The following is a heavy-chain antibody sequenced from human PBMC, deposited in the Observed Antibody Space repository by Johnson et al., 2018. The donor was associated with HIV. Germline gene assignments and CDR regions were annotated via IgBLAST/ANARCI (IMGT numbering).Heavy chain of an antibody. D-gene: IGHD2-21*01. V-gene: IGHV3-7*01. CDR3: ARGGGCGGDCYSGYDAFDI. Sequence: VQLVESGGGVVQPGKSLTLSCVVSGLSFSNFGIHRVRQAPGKGPEWVANIKQDGSEKYYVDSVKGRFTISRDNAKNSLYLQMNSLRAGDTAVYYCARGGGCGGDCYSGYDAFDIWGQGTMVTV. CDR1: GLSFSNFG. J-gene: IGHJ3*02. CDR2: IKQDGSEK.